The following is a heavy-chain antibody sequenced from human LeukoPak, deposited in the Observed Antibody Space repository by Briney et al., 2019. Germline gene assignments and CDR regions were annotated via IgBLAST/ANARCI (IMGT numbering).Heavy chain of an antibody. J-gene: IGHJ4*02. V-gene: IGHV3-53*01. CDR2: IYSGGST. CDR3: ARCKVWNYRYFDY. Sequence: GGSLRLSCAASGFTVTSNFVSWVRQAPGKGLEWVSVIYSGGSTYYADSVKGRFTISRDNSKNTLYLQMNSLRAEDTAVYYCARCKVWNYRYFDYWGQGTMVTVSS. D-gene: IGHD1-7*01. CDR1: GFTVTSNF.